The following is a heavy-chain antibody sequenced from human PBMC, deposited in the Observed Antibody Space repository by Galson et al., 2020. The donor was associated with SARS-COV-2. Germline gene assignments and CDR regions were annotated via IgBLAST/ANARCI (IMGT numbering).Heavy chain of an antibody. D-gene: IGHD3-3*01. CDR2: ISSSSSYI. Sequence: NSGGSLRLSCAASGFTFSSYSMNWVRQAPGKGLEWVSSISSSSSYIYYADSVKGRFTISRDNAKNSLYLQMNSLRVEDTAVYYCARAARIYYDFWSGYSDDAFDIWGQGTMVTVSS. CDR3: ARAARIYYDFWSGYSDDAFDI. J-gene: IGHJ3*02. CDR1: GFTFSSYS. V-gene: IGHV3-21*01.